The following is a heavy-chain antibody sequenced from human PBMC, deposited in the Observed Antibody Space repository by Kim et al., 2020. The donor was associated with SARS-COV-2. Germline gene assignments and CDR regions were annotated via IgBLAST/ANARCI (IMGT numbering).Heavy chain of an antibody. Sequence: GGSLRLSCAASGFTFDDYTMHWVRQAPGKGLEWVSLISWDGGSTYYADSVKGRFTISRDNSKNSLYLQMNSLRTEDTALYYCAKEDYYGSGSYHFDYWGQGTLVTVSS. V-gene: IGHV3-43*01. CDR2: ISWDGGST. CDR3: AKEDYYGSGSYHFDY. CDR1: GFTFDDYT. D-gene: IGHD3-10*01. J-gene: IGHJ4*02.